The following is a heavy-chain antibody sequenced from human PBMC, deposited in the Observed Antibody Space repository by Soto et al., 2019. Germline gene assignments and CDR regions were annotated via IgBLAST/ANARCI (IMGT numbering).Heavy chain of an antibody. Sequence: QVQLQESGPGLVKPSGTLSLTCAVSGGSISSDDWWTWVRQTPGKGLEWIGEIYHSGTTNYNPSLMSRVTIAVDKAKSQFSPRLDSVTAADTAVYYCARSDCYGVCRGKWLDPWGQGILVTVSS. J-gene: IGHJ5*02. D-gene: IGHD2-21*02. V-gene: IGHV4-4*02. CDR1: GGSISSDDW. CDR3: ARSDCYGVCRGKWLDP. CDR2: IYHSGTT.